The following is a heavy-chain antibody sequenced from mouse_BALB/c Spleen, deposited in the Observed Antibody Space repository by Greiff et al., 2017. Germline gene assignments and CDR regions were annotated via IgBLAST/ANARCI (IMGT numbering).Heavy chain of an antibody. CDR2: INPYNDGT. V-gene: IGHV1-14*01. Sequence: VQLQQSGPELVKPGASVKMSCKASGYTFTSYVMHWVKQKPGQGLEWIGYINPYNDGTKYNEKFKGKATLTSDKSSSTAYMELSSLTSEDSAVYYCARGGSRYAMDYWGQGTSVTGSS. CDR1: GYTFTSYV. J-gene: IGHJ4*01. D-gene: IGHD1-1*02. CDR3: ARGGSRYAMDY.